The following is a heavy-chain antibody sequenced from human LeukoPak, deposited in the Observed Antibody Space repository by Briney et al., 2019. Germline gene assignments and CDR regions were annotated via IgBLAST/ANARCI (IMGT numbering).Heavy chain of an antibody. V-gene: IGHV3-23*01. Sequence: PGGSLRLSCAASGXTFSSYAVSWVRQAPGKGLEWVSAISGSGGSTYYADSVKGRFTISRDNSKNTLYLQMDSLRAEDTAVYYCAKLSLLTDVDAFDIWGQGTMVTVSS. CDR3: AKLSLLTDVDAFDI. CDR1: GXTFSSYA. J-gene: IGHJ3*02. CDR2: ISGSGGST. D-gene: IGHD3-9*01.